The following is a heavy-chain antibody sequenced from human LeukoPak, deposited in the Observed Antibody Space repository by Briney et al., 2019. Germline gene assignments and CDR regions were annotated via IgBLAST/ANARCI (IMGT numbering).Heavy chain of an antibody. CDR3: ATDRNSGKYYDY. D-gene: IGHD1-26*01. J-gene: IGHJ4*02. Sequence: GGSLRLSCAASGFTFSSYSMNWVRQAPGKGLEWVSSISSSSSYIYYADSVKGRFTISRDNSKDTLYLQMNSLRAEDTAVYYCATDRNSGKYYDYWGQGTLVTVSS. CDR1: GFTFSSYS. V-gene: IGHV3-21*01. CDR2: ISSSSSYI.